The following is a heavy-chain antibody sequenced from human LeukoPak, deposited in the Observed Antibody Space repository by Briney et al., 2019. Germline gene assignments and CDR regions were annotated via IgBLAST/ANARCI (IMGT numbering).Heavy chain of an antibody. Sequence: GGSLRLSCAASGFTFSSYAMHWVRQAPGKGLEYVSAISSNGGSTYYANSVKGRFTISRDNSKNTLYLQMGSLRAEDMAVYYCARAEGYYYDSSDDYWGQGTLVTVSS. CDR1: GFTFSSYA. J-gene: IGHJ4*02. D-gene: IGHD3-22*01. CDR2: ISSNGGST. V-gene: IGHV3-64*01. CDR3: ARAEGYYYDSSDDY.